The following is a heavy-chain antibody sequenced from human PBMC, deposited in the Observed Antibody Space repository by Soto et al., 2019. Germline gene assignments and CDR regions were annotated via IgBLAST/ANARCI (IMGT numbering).Heavy chain of an antibody. J-gene: IGHJ4*02. CDR3: ARVGSLGKRPDY. V-gene: IGHV4-31*03. CDR2: IYYSGST. Sequence: SETLSLTCTVSGGSISSGGYYWSWIRQHPGKGLEWIGYIYYSGSTYYNPSLKSRVTISVDTSKNQFSLKLSSVTAADTAVYYCARVGSLGKRPDYWGQGTLVTVSS. CDR1: GGSISSGGYY. D-gene: IGHD3-16*01.